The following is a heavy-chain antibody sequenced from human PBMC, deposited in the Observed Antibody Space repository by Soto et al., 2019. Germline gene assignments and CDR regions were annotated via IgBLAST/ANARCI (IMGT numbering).Heavy chain of an antibody. V-gene: IGHV3-23*01. CDR1: GFTFSSYA. J-gene: IGHJ4*02. CDR3: AKDSPPVLRFLEWYTHFDY. Sequence: EVQLLESGGGLVQPGGSLRLSCAASGFTFSSYAVSWVRQAPGKGLEWVSAISGSGGSTYYADSVKGRFTISRDNSKNTLYLQMNSLRAEDTAVYYCAKDSPPVLRFLEWYTHFDYWGQGTLVTVSS. CDR2: ISGSGGST. D-gene: IGHD3-3*01.